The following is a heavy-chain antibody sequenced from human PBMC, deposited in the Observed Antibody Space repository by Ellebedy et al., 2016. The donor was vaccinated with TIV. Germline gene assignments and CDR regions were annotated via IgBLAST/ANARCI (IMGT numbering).Heavy chain of an antibody. CDR3: ARNRGELALDS. Sequence: MPSETLSLTCGISGDTVSNTSATRTWVRQSPSRGLEWLGETEFRTKWFNLYAIFVRGRINLSPDTSKNQVSLQLNSVTPEDTAVYFCARNRGELALDSWGQGILVTVSS. V-gene: IGHV6-1*01. D-gene: IGHD1-1*01. J-gene: IGHJ4*02. CDR1: GDTVSNTSAT. CDR2: TEFRTKWFN.